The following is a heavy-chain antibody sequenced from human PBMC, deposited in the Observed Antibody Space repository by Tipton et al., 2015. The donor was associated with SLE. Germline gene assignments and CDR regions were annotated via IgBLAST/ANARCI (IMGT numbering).Heavy chain of an antibody. J-gene: IGHJ4*02. D-gene: IGHD2-15*01. CDR3: AGAWQGYCSGGTCYVLDY. Sequence: TLSLTCTVSGGSISGYYWSWIRQPPGKGLEWIGYISYSETTNYNPSLKSRVTISVDTSKNQFSLKLRSVTAADTAVYYCAGAWQGYCSGGTCYVLDYWGQGTLVTVSS. CDR2: ISYSETT. V-gene: IGHV4-59*01. CDR1: GGSISGYY.